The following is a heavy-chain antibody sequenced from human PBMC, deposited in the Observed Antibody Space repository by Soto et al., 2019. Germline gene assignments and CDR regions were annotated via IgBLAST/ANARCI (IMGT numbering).Heavy chain of an antibody. V-gene: IGHV3-9*01. CDR3: AKVIGRGDYGDYGDAFDI. D-gene: IGHD4-17*01. Sequence: EVQLVASGGGLVQPGRSLRLSCAASGFTFDDYAMHWVRQAPGKGLEWVSGISWNSGSIGYADSVKGRFTISRDNAKNSLYLQMNSLRAEDTALYYCAKVIGRGDYGDYGDAFDIWGQGRMVTVSS. J-gene: IGHJ3*02. CDR2: ISWNSGSI. CDR1: GFTFDDYA.